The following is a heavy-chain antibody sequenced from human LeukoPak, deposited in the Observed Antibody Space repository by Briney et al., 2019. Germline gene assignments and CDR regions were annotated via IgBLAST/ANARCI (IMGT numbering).Heavy chain of an antibody. J-gene: IGHJ5*02. CDR3: ARGGRGRNWFDP. D-gene: IGHD3-10*01. Sequence: SETLSLTCTISGDSVASGGYYWNWIRQPPGKGLEWIGYIYYSVSTNYNLSLKSRVTISVDTSENQFSLKLTSVTAADTAVYYCARGGRGRNWFDPWGQGTLVTVSS. V-gene: IGHV4-61*08. CDR1: GDSVASGGYY. CDR2: IYYSVST.